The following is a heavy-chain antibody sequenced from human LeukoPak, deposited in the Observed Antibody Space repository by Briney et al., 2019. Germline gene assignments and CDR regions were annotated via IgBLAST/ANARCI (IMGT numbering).Heavy chain of an antibody. J-gene: IGHJ4*02. Sequence: GGSLRLSCAASGFTFSSYSMNWVRQAPGKGLEWVSSISSRSSYIYYADSVKGRFTISRDNAKNSLYLQMNSLRAEDTAVYYCARARVVPAATFDYWGQGTLVTVSS. CDR1: GFTFSSYS. V-gene: IGHV3-21*01. CDR2: ISSRSSYI. CDR3: ARARVVPAATFDY. D-gene: IGHD2-2*01.